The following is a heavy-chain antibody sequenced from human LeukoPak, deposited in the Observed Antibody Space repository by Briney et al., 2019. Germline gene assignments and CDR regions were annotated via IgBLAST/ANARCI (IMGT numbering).Heavy chain of an antibody. J-gene: IGHJ3*02. D-gene: IGHD6-13*01. CDR3: ARVRGYSSLNAFDI. V-gene: IGHV4-59*01. Sequence: PSETLSLTCTVSGGSISSYYWSWIRQPPGKGLEWIGYIYYSGSTNYNPSLKSRVTISVDTSENQFSLKLSSVTAADTAVYYCARVRGYSSLNAFDIWGQGTMVTVSS. CDR2: IYYSGST. CDR1: GGSISSYY.